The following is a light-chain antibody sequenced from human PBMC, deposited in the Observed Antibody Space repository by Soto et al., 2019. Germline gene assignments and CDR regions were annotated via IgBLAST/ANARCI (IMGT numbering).Light chain of an antibody. CDR2: GAS. CDR3: QQYHIWPPWT. J-gene: IGKJ1*01. Sequence: EIVMTQSPDTLSLSPGEGATLSCRVSQSIRSNLAWYQQRPGQAPRLLMYGASTRADGIPARFTDSGSGTEFTLTISSLQSEDFAVYYCQQYHIWPPWTSGQGTKVELK. V-gene: IGKV3-15*01. CDR1: QSIRSN.